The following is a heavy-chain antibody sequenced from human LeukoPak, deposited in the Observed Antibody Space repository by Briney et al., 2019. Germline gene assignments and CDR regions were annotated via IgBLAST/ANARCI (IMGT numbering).Heavy chain of an antibody. CDR2: ISGSGGST. CDR3: AKKRSGQGWFDP. D-gene: IGHD5-12*01. Sequence: GGSLRLSCAASRFSFSSYAMSWVRQAPGKGLEWVSAISGSGGSTYYADSVKGRFTISRDNSKNTLYLQMNSLRAEDTAVYYCAKKRSGQGWFDPWGQGTLVTVSS. CDR1: RFSFSSYA. V-gene: IGHV3-23*01. J-gene: IGHJ5*02.